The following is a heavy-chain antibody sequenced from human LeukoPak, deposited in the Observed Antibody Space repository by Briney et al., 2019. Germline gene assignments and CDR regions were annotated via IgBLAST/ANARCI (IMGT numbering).Heavy chain of an antibody. V-gene: IGHV4-39*01. CDR3: ARHGVVVVPDHRFGPGGHSWFDP. D-gene: IGHD2-2*01. J-gene: IGHJ5*02. CDR2: IYYSGST. Sequence: SETLSLTCTVSGGSISSSSYYWGWIRQPPGKGLEWIGSIYYSGSTYYNPSLKSRVTISVDTSKNQFSLKLSSVTAADTAVYYCARHGVVVVPDHRFGPGGHSWFDPWGQGTLVTVSS. CDR1: GGSISSSSYY.